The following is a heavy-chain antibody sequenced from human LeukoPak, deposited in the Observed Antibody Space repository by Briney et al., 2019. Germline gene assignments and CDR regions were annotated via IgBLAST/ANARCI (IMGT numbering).Heavy chain of an antibody. Sequence: GGSLRLSCAASGFTFSSYAMHWVRQAPGKGLEWVAVISYDGSNKYYADSVKGRFTISRDNSKNTLYLQMNSLRAEDTAVYYCARDVAAAGTPIDYWGQGTLVTVSS. J-gene: IGHJ4*02. CDR1: GFTFSSYA. V-gene: IGHV3-30-3*01. CDR3: ARDVAAAGTPIDY. D-gene: IGHD6-13*01. CDR2: ISYDGSNK.